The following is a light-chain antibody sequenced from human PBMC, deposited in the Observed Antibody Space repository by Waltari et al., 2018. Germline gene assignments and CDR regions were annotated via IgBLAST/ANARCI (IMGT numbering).Light chain of an antibody. CDR2: LAS. V-gene: IGKV2-28*01. J-gene: IGKJ1*01. CDR3: MQPLETPVT. Sequence: VMTQSPLSLPVTPGETASISCRSSQSLLHTTGYSYLDWYFQKPGQSPQRLIYLASNRASGVPDRFSGSGSDTEFTLTISRVEAEDVGVYYCMQPLETPVTFGQGTKLEI. CDR1: QSLLHTTGYSY.